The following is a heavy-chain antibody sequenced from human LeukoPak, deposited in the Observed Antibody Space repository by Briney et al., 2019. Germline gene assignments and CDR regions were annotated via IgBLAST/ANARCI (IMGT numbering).Heavy chain of an antibody. CDR2: IYYSGST. Sequence: SETLSLTCTVSGGSISSGDYYWSWIRQPPGKGLEWIGYIYYSGSTYYNPSFKSRVTISVDTSKNQFSLKLSSVTAADTAVYYCARVFGTPSPFFDYWGQGTLVTVSS. CDR3: ARVFGTPSPFFDY. J-gene: IGHJ4*02. V-gene: IGHV4-30-4*01. CDR1: GGSISSGDYY. D-gene: IGHD3-16*01.